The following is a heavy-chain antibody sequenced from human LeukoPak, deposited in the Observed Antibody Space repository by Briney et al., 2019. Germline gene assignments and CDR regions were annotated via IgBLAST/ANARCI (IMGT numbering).Heavy chain of an antibody. CDR2: INSDGSST. V-gene: IGHV3-74*01. D-gene: IGHD4-17*01. CDR3: AKGGATVIDY. CDR1: GFTFSNYW. Sequence: GGSLRLSCAASGFTFSNYWMHWVRQGPGKGLVWVSRINSDGSSTTSADSVRGRFTISRDNAKNTLYLQMNSLRAEDTAVYYCAKGGATVIDYWGQGTLVTVSS. J-gene: IGHJ4*02.